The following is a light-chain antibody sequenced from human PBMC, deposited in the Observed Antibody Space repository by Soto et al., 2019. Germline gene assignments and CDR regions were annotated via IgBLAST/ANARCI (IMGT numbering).Light chain of an antibody. V-gene: IGKV3-11*01. CDR2: GVS. J-gene: IGKJ5*01. CDR3: QQGSNWPIT. Sequence: EVVLTQSPATLSLSPGEGATLSCRASQSVSSYLNWYQQKPGQAPRLPIYGVSNRATGIPARFSGSGSGTDFTLTISNLEAEDFAVYYCQQGSNWPITFGQGTRLEI. CDR1: QSVSSY.